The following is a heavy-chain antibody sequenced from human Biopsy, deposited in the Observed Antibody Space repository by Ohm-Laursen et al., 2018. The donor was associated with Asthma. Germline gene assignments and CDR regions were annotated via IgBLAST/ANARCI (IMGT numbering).Heavy chain of an antibody. CDR1: GYPFTSFD. J-gene: IGHJ4*02. CDR3: AATGYSGYYYRT. Sequence: GASVKVSCKASGYPFTSFDLNWVRLAAGQGLEWMGWMNPRSGVTNFAPKFRGRISMTRDASISTAYLEMSSLRSDDTALYFCAATGYSGYYYRTGGQGTLVTVSS. CDR2: MNPRSGVT. D-gene: IGHD5-12*01. V-gene: IGHV1-8*02.